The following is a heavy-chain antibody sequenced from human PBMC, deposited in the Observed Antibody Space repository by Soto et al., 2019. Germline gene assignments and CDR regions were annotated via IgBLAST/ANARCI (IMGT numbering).Heavy chain of an antibody. D-gene: IGHD3-3*01. CDR2: IVPMFGTA. V-gene: IGHV1-69*12. Sequence: QVQLVQSGAEVKKPGSSVNVSCKTSGGTFGNSAVTWVRQAPGQGLEWLGGIVPMFGTANYAQKFQGRVTVTADESTITAYMERGSLNMAETAVYYCARDGEPQSAFWSGTLGGGRVDPWGQGTLGSVS. CDR1: GGTFGNSA. J-gene: IGHJ5*02. CDR3: ARDGEPQSAFWSGTLGGGRVDP.